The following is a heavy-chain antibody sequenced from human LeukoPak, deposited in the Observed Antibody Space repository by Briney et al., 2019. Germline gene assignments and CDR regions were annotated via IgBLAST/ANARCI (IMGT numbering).Heavy chain of an antibody. CDR1: GFTFSSYA. CDR2: ISGSGGST. D-gene: IGHD4-4*01. J-gene: IGHJ5*02. Sequence: TGGSLRLSCAASGFTFSSYAMSWVRQAPGKGLEWVSAISGSGGSTYYADSVKGRFTISRDNSKNTLYLQMNSLRAEDTAVYYCAKSLETTVTTRYNWFDPWGQGTLVTVSS. CDR3: AKSLETTVTTRYNWFDP. V-gene: IGHV3-23*01.